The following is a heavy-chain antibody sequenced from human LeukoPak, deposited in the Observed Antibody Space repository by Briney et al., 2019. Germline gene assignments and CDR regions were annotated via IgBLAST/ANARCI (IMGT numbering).Heavy chain of an antibody. J-gene: IGHJ4*02. CDR2: VSAYNGNT. Sequence: ASVKVSCKASGYTFISYGISWVRQAPGQGLEWMGWVSAYNGNTNYAQKLQGRVTMTTDTSTSTAYMEVRSLRSDDTAVYYCARGGFTMIRAPLDDYWGQGTLVTVSS. CDR1: GYTFISYG. V-gene: IGHV1-18*01. D-gene: IGHD3-10*01. CDR3: ARGGFTMIRAPLDDY.